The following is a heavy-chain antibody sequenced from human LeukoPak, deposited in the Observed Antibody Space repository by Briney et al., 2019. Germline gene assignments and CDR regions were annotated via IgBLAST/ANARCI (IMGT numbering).Heavy chain of an antibody. Sequence: GGSLRLSCAASGFTFSSYWMSWVRQAPGKGLEWVANIKQDGSEKYYVDSVKGRFTISRDNAKNSLYLLMNSLRAEDTAVYYCARAPVLTTVVAYYFDYRGQGTLVTVSS. CDR3: ARAPVLTTVVAYYFDY. J-gene: IGHJ4*02. CDR1: GFTFSSYW. V-gene: IGHV3-7*01. CDR2: IKQDGSEK. D-gene: IGHD4-23*01.